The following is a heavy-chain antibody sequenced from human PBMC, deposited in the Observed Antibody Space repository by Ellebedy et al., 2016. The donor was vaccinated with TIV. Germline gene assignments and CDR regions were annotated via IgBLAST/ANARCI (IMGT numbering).Heavy chain of an antibody. V-gene: IGHV3-33*07. Sequence: GESLKISXVVSGFTFSNYGLYWVRQAPGKGLEWVALITYDGSTQYYAEYVKGRFTVSRDGSKNTVFLQMNSLRVEDTAVYYCARVGYSPYGLDVWGQGTTVSVFS. CDR3: ARVGYSPYGLDV. J-gene: IGHJ6*02. D-gene: IGHD2-21*01. CDR1: GFTFSNYG. CDR2: ITYDGSTQ.